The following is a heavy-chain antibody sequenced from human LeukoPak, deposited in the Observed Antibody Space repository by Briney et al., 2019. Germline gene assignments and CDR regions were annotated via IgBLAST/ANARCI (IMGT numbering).Heavy chain of an antibody. CDR3: ARLLRYFDL. Sequence: SETLSLTCTVSGGSISSYYWSWIRQPPGKGLEWIGYIYYSGSTYYNPSLKSRVTISVDTSKNQFSLKLSSVTAADTAVYYCARLLRYFDLWGRGTLVTVSS. CDR1: GGSISSYY. J-gene: IGHJ2*01. CDR2: IYYSGST. D-gene: IGHD2/OR15-2a*01. V-gene: IGHV4-59*08.